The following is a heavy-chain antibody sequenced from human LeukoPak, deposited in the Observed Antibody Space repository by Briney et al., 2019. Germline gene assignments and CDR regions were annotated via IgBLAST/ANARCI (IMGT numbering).Heavy chain of an antibody. CDR1: GYTFTSYY. CDR3: ARAGYCSGGSCYNGHWFDP. CDR2: ISAYNGNT. V-gene: IGHV1-18*04. D-gene: IGHD2-15*01. J-gene: IGHJ5*02. Sequence: ASVKVSCKASGYTFTSYYMHWVRQAPGQGLEWMGWISAYNGNTNYAQKLQGRVTMTTDTSTSTAYMELRSLRSDDTAVYYCARAGYCSGGSCYNGHWFDPWGQGTLVTVSS.